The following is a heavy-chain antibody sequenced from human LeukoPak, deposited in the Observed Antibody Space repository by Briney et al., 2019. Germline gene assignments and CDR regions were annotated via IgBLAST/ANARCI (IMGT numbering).Heavy chain of an antibody. CDR3: VGSRLTMVRGVSNWFDP. Sequence: GGSLRLSCAASAASGFSFRSFAINWVRQAPGKGLQWVSSISSSSSSNIYHADSVKDRFTISRDNAKSSVFLQVNSLRVEDTAVYYCVGSRLTMVRGVSNWFDPWGQGTLVTVSS. CDR2: ISSSSSSNI. CDR1: AASGFSFRSFA. D-gene: IGHD3-10*01. V-gene: IGHV3-21*01. J-gene: IGHJ5*02.